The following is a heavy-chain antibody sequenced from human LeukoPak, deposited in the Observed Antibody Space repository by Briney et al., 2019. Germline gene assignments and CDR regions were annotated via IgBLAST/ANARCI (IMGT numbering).Heavy chain of an antibody. V-gene: IGHV2-70*11. CDR3: ARIRKSGSGWYYFDY. CDR2: IDWDNDK. CDR1: GFSLSTSGMC. D-gene: IGHD6-19*01. J-gene: IGHJ4*02. Sequence: SGPTLVNPTQTLTLTCTFSGFSLSTSGMCVSWIRQPPGKALEWLARIDWDNDKYYGTSLKTRLTISKDTSKNQVVLTMTNMDPVDTATYYCARIRKSGSGWYYFDYWGQGTLVTVSS.